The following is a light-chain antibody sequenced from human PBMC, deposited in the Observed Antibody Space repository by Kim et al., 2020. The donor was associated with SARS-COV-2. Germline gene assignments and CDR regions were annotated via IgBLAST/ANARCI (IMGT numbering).Light chain of an antibody. V-gene: IGLV2-8*01. CDR2: GVS. CDR3: SSYAGSNSAV. J-gene: IGLJ1*01. Sequence: GQSVPISCTGTSSGVGGYNYVSGHQQHPGRAPKLMIYGVSRRTSGVPDRFYGSKSGNTASLTVSGLQAEDEADYYCSSYAGSNSAVFGTGTKVTVL. CDR1: SSGVGGYNY.